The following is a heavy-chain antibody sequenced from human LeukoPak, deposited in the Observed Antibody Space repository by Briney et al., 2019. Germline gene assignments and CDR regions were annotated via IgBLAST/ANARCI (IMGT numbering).Heavy chain of an antibody. Sequence: PGGSLRLSCAASGFTFRDAWMTRVRQAPGKGLEWVGRIRSKTDGGTTDYAVSVQGRFTISRDDSKNTLYLQMSSLKTEDTAVYYCAKHIYGVVSIQQWGQGTLVTVSS. D-gene: IGHD3-3*01. CDR3: AKHIYGVVSIQQ. CDR2: IRSKTDGGTT. CDR1: GFTFRDAW. J-gene: IGHJ1*01. V-gene: IGHV3-15*01.